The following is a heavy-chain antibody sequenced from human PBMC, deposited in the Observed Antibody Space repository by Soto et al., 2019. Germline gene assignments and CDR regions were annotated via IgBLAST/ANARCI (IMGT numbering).Heavy chain of an antibody. D-gene: IGHD4-17*01. CDR3: AGTDYGDYYYGMDV. J-gene: IGHJ6*02. CDR2: IYYSGST. V-gene: IGHV4-39*01. CDR1: GGSISSSSYY. Sequence: SETLSLTCTVSGGSISSSSYYWGWIRQPPGKGLEWIGSIYYSGSTYYNPSLKSRVTISVDTSKNQFSLKLSSVTAADTAVYYCAGTDYGDYYYGMDVWGQGTTVTVSS.